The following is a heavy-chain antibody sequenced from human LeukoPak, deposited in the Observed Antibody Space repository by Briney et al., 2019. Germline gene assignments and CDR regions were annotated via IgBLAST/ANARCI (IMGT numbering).Heavy chain of an antibody. J-gene: IGHJ3*02. CDR2: ISGSGGST. V-gene: IGHV3-23*01. Sequence: GGSLRLSCAASGFTFSSYGMSWVRQAPGKGLEWVSAISGSGGSTYYADSVKGRFTISRENAKNSLYLQLNSLRDGDTAVYFCTRAHPTSTLRDALDIWGQGTVVTVSS. CDR1: GFTFSSYG. D-gene: IGHD2/OR15-2a*01. CDR3: TRAHPTSTLRDALDI.